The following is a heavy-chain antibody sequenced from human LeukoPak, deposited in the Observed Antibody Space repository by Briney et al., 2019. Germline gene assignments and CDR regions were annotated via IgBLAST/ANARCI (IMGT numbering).Heavy chain of an antibody. CDR3: ATDGYSYGYGQYYFDY. CDR1: GYTFTSYG. D-gene: IGHD5-18*01. J-gene: IGHJ4*02. CDR2: ISAYNGNT. Sequence: ASVKVSCKASGYTFTSYGISWVRQAPGQGLEWMGWISAYNGNTNYAQKFQGRVTMTEDTSTDTAYMELSSLRSEDTAVYYCATDGYSYGYGQYYFDYWGQGTLVTVSS. V-gene: IGHV1-18*01.